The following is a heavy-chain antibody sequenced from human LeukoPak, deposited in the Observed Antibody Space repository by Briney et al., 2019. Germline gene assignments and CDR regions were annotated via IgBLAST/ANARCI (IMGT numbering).Heavy chain of an antibody. CDR3: ARGPYSYDSSGAFDI. CDR1: GYTFTSYS. J-gene: IGHJ3*02. V-gene: IGHV1-18*01. CDR2: ISADKGNT. Sequence: ASVKVSCKASGYTFTSYSFTWVRQAPGQGLEWMGWISADKGNTKYAQKLQGRVTMTTDTSTSTAYMELRSLKSDDTAVYYCARGPYSYDSSGAFDIWGQGTMVTVSS. D-gene: IGHD3-22*01.